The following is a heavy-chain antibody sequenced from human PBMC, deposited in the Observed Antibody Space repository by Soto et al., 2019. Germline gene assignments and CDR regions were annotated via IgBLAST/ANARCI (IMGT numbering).Heavy chain of an antibody. D-gene: IGHD3-10*01. CDR3: AKHMVRGVIIPYTFDY. J-gene: IGHJ4*02. V-gene: IGHV3-23*01. CDR1: GFTFSSYA. Sequence: EVQLLESGGGLVQPGGSLRLSCAAYGFTFSSYAMSWVRQAPGKGLEWVSAISGSGGSTYYADSVKGRFTISRDNSKNTLYLQMNSLRAEDTAVYYCAKHMVRGVIIPYTFDYWGQGTLVTVSS. CDR2: ISGSGGST.